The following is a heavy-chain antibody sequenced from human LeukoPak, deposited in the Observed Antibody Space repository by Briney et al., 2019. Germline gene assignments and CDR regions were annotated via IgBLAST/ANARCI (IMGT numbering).Heavy chain of an antibody. V-gene: IGHV3-23*01. J-gene: IGHJ4*02. Sequence: GGSLRLSCAASGFTFSSYAMTWVRQAPGKGLEWVSVISGGGITTHYADSVKGRFAISRDNSNNTLYLQMNSLRAEDTAVYYCSKPTEGYYDTSAYYPDNWGQGTLVTVSS. CDR3: SKPTEGYYDTSAYYPDN. D-gene: IGHD3-22*01. CDR2: ISGGGITT. CDR1: GFTFSSYA.